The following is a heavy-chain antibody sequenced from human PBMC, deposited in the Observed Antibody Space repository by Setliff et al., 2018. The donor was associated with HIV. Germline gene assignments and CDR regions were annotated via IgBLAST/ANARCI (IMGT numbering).Heavy chain of an antibody. J-gene: IGHJ4*02. V-gene: IGHV4-34*01. D-gene: IGHD3-3*01. CDR3: VRGANFYTPRKRIFDH. CDR2: ISHSGSS. CDR1: GESFSPYY. Sequence: SETLSLTCAVYGESFSPYYWNWIRQSPGGGRGWIGEISHSGSSNYSPSLESRLTISVDTSKNQVSLKLNSVTAADSAVYYCVRGANFYTPRKRIFDHWGQGVLVTVSS.